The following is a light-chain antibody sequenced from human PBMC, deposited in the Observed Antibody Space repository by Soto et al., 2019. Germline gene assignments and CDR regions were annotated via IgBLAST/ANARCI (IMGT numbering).Light chain of an antibody. CDR1: QSVSNN. Sequence: EIVMTQSPVTLSVSPGERVTLSCRASQSVSNNLAWYQQKSGQAPRLLIYAAYTRVTGLPARFSGSGSGTEFTLTISSLQSEDFAIYYCQQYSNWPPVTFGQGARLDIK. CDR2: AAY. V-gene: IGKV3-15*01. J-gene: IGKJ5*01. CDR3: QQYSNWPPVT.